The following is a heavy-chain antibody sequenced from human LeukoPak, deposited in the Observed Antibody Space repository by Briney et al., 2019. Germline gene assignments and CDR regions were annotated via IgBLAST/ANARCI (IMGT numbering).Heavy chain of an antibody. CDR2: IYYSGST. V-gene: IGHV4-59*12. J-gene: IGHJ4*02. CDR3: ARGSSYYYDSSGYPSFDY. Sequence: PSETLSLTCTVSGGSISSYYWSWIRQPPGKGLEWIGYIYYSGSTNYNPSLKSRVTISVDTSKNQFSLKLSSVTAADTAVYYCARGSSYYYDSSGYPSFDYWGRGTLVTVSS. D-gene: IGHD3-22*01. CDR1: GGSISSYY.